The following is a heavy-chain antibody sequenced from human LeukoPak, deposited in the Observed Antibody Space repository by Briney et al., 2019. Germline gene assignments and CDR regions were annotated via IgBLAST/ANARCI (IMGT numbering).Heavy chain of an antibody. CDR3: ASPSGCSSTSCYVSADKYCFDY. J-gene: IGHJ4*02. CDR1: GGTFSSYA. CDR2: IIPLFGTA. V-gene: IGHV1-69*06. Sequence: SVKVSCKASGGTFSSYATSWVRQAPGQGLEWMGGIIPLFGTANYAQKFQRRVTITADKSTSTAYMELSSLRSEDTAVYYCASPSGCSSTSCYVSADKYCFDYWGQGTLVTVSS. D-gene: IGHD2-2*01.